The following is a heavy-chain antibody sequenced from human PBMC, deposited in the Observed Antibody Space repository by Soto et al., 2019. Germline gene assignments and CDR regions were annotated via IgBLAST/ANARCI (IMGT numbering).Heavy chain of an antibody. J-gene: IGHJ6*02. CDR2: ISYDGSNK. V-gene: IGHV3-30*18. CDR1: GFTFSSYG. Sequence: RGSLTLSCAASGFTFSSYGLHWVRQAPGKGLEWVAVISYDGSNKYYADSVKGRFTISRDNSKNTLYLQMNSLRAEDTAVYYCAKDQGRWIAAAGNGYYGMDVWGQGTTVTVSS. CDR3: AKDQGRWIAAAGNGYYGMDV. D-gene: IGHD6-13*01.